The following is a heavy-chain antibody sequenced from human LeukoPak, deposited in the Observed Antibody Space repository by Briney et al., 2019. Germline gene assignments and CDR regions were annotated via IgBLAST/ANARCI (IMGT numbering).Heavy chain of an antibody. D-gene: IGHD3-10*01. CDR1: GFTFSNYE. CDR2: ISNSGNTK. Sequence: PGGSLRLSCAASGFTFSNYEMNWIRQAPGKGLEWISYISNSGNTKYYADPVKGRFTIFRDNAKNSLYLQMNSLGAEDTAVYYCARDYFGSGFIDYWGQGTLVTVSS. CDR3: ARDYFGSGFIDY. J-gene: IGHJ4*02. V-gene: IGHV3-48*03.